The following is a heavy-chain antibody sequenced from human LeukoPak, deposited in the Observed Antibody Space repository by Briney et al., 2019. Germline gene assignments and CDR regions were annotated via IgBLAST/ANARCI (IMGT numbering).Heavy chain of an antibody. V-gene: IGHV4-61*02. CDR3: ARALSSSFRSGYLGWFDS. CDR2: IYTSGST. D-gene: IGHD3-3*01. J-gene: IGHJ5*01. Sequence: SETLSLTCTVSGGSLSSGSYYWSWIRQPAGKALEWIGRIYTSGSTNYNSSLRSRVTISVDTSKNQFSLKLSSVTAADTAVYYCARALSSSFRSGYLGWFDSWGQGTLVTVSS. CDR1: GGSLSSGSYY.